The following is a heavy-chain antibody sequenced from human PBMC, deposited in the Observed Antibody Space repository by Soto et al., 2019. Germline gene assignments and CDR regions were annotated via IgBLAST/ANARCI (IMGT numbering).Heavy chain of an antibody. V-gene: IGHV3-30*03. CDR1: GFTFSSYG. CDR3: ASAMVTNYYYGMDV. Sequence: GGSLRLSCAASGFTFSSYGMHWVRQAPGKGLEWVAVISYDGSNKYYADSVKGRFTISRDNSKNTLYLQMNSLRAEDTAVYYCASAMVTNYYYGMDVWGQGTTVTISS. D-gene: IGHD5-18*01. J-gene: IGHJ6*02. CDR2: ISYDGSNK.